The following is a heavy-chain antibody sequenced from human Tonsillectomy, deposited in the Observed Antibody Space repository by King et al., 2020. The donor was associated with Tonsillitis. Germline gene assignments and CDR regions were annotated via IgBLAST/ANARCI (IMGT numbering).Heavy chain of an antibody. CDR2: IYYSGST. Sequence: VQLQESGPGLVKPSETLSLTCTVSGGSISSYYWSWIRQPPGKGLEWIGYIYYSGSTNYNPSLKSRVTISVDTSKNQFSLKLSSVTAADTAVYYCARYSSSWYSPRGFDYWGQGTLVTVSS. CDR3: ARYSSSWYSPRGFDY. D-gene: IGHD6-13*01. CDR1: GGSISSYY. V-gene: IGHV4-59*01. J-gene: IGHJ4*02.